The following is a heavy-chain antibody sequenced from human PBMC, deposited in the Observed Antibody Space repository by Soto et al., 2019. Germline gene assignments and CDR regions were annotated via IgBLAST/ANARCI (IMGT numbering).Heavy chain of an antibody. CDR2: ISNSSSTI. CDR3: ARESRFLEWLSLNWFDP. CDR1: GFTFSGYY. Sequence: PGGSLRLSCAASGFTFSGYYMNWIRQAPGKGLKWVTYISNSSSTIYYADSVKGRFTISRDNAKNSLYLQMNSLRAEDTAVYYCARESRFLEWLSLNWFDPWGQGTLVTVSS. D-gene: IGHD3-3*01. J-gene: IGHJ5*02. V-gene: IGHV3-48*01.